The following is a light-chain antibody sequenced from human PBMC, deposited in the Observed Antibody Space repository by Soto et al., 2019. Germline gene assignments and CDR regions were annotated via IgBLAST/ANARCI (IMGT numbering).Light chain of an antibody. CDR2: DVS. Sequence: QSALTQPASVSGSPGQSITISCTGTSSDVGGYNYVSWYQQHPGKAPKLMIYDVSNRPSGVSNRFSGSKSGNTASLTISGLQADDEAEYYCSSYTSSSIPVFGGGTQLTVL. J-gene: IGLJ7*01. CDR3: SSYTSSSIPV. V-gene: IGLV2-14*01. CDR1: SSDVGGYNY.